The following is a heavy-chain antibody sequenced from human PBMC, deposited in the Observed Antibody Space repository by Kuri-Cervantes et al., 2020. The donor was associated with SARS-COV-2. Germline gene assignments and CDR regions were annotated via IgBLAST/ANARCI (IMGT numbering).Heavy chain of an antibody. J-gene: IGHJ4*02. Sequence: GESLKISCAASGFTVSSNYMSWVRQAPGKGLECVSVLYIGGSTYYADSVKGRFTISRDDSKNTLYLQMNSLRAEDTAAYYCARVEFWNGYFDYWGQGTLVTVSS. D-gene: IGHD3-3*01. CDR3: ARVEFWNGYFDY. CDR1: GFTVSSNY. CDR2: LYIGGST. V-gene: IGHV3-66*02.